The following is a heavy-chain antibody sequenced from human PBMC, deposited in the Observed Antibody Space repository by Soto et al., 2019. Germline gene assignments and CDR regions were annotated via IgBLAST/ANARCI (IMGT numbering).Heavy chain of an antibody. CDR3: ASFTQPNTTEIYYYYGMDV. D-gene: IGHD2-2*01. Sequence: ASVKVSCKASGGTFSSYAISWVRQAPGQGLEWMGGIIPIFGTANYAQKFQGRVTITADESTSTAYMELSSLRSEDTAVYYCASFTQPNTTEIYYYYGMDVWGQGTTVTVSS. V-gene: IGHV1-69*13. CDR1: GGTFSSYA. CDR2: IIPIFGTA. J-gene: IGHJ6*02.